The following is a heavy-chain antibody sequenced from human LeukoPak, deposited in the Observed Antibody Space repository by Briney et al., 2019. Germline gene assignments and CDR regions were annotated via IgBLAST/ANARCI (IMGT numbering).Heavy chain of an antibody. Sequence: GGSLRLSCAASGFTFRDYYMGWIRQAPGKGLEWISYISSSGSRMYNADSVKGRFTISRDNAKNSLYLQMNSLRAEDTAVYYCARAFNDAFDIWGQGTMVTVSS. J-gene: IGHJ3*02. CDR1: GFTFRDYY. V-gene: IGHV3-11*04. CDR3: ARAFNDAFDI. CDR2: ISSSGSRM.